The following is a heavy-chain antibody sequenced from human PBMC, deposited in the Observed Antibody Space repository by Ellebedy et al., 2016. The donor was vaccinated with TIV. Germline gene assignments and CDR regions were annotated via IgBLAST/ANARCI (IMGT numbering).Heavy chain of an antibody. J-gene: IGHJ6*02. CDR1: GFTFSDYY. Sequence: GGSLRLSCAASGFTFSDYYMSWIRQAPGKGLEWVSYISSSGSTRYYADSVKGRFTISRDNAKNSLYLQMNSLRAEDTAVYYCAKDPGSGYYYYYGMDVWGQGTTVTVSS. CDR2: ISSSGSTR. D-gene: IGHD3-3*01. V-gene: IGHV3-11*01. CDR3: AKDPGSGYYYYYGMDV.